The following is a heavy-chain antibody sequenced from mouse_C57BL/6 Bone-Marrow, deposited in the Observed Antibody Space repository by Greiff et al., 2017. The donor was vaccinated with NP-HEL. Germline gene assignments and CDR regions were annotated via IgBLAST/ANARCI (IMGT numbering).Heavy chain of an antibody. CDR3: ARGFYGSSLTGTS. J-gene: IGHJ2*01. Sequence: VQLQQSGAELVKPGASVKISCKASGYAFSSYWMNWVKQRPGKGLEWIGQIYPGDGDTNYNGKLKGKATLTADKSSSTAYMQLSSLTSEDSAVYFCARGFYGSSLTGTSWGQGTTLTVSS. CDR2: IYPGDGDT. D-gene: IGHD1-1*01. V-gene: IGHV1-80*01. CDR1: GYAFSSYW.